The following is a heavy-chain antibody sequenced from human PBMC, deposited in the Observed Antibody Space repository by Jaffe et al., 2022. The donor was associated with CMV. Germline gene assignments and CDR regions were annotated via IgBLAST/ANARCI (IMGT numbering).Heavy chain of an antibody. CDR3: AKDLRGYCSGGSCYSGFDY. D-gene: IGHD2-15*01. J-gene: IGHJ4*02. CDR1: GFTFSSYG. V-gene: IGHV3-30*18. CDR2: ISYDGSNK. Sequence: QVQLVESGGGVVQPGRSLRLSCAASGFTFSSYGMHWVRQAPGKGLEWVAVISYDGSNKYYADSVKGRFTISRDNSKNTLYLQMNSLRAEDTAVYYCAKDLRGYCSGGSCYSGFDYWGQGTLVTVSS.